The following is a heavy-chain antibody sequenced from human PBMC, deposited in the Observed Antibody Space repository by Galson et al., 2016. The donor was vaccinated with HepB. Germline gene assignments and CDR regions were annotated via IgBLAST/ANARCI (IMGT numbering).Heavy chain of an antibody. J-gene: IGHJ6*04. CDR3: ARGGGQGVLEAMDV. CDR1: GGSISSYY. D-gene: IGHD3-10*01. Sequence: SETLSLTCTVSGGSISSYYWSWIRQPQGKGLEWTGYIYYSGSTNYNPSLKSRVTISVDTSKNQFSLKVRSVTAADTAVYYCARGGGQGVLEAMDVWGKGTTVTVSS. V-gene: IGHV4-59*01. CDR2: IYYSGST.